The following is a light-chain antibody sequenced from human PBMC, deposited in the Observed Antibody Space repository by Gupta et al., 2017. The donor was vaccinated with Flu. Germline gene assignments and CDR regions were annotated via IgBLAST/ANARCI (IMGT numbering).Light chain of an antibody. CDR2: KAP. V-gene: IGKV1-5*03. CDR1: QNIDGW. J-gene: IGKJ1*01. CDR3: QQYCSYRT. Sequence: DIRMTQSPPTMSAFLGDTVTISCRASQNIDGWLAWYQLKQGKAPKLLLYKAPGLENGVPSRFSGSGSGTIFTLTITGLQRDDAATYFCQQYCSYRTFGQGTKVEIK.